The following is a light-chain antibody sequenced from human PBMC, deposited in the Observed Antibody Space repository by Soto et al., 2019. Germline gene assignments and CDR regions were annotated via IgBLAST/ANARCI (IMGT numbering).Light chain of an antibody. CDR1: QSVSSSF. CDR3: QQYGSSPLT. V-gene: IGKV3-20*01. J-gene: IGKJ4*01. CDR2: GAS. Sequence: EIVLTQSPGTLSLSPGERATLSCRASQSVSSSFLAWYQQKLGQAPRLLICGASSRATGIPDWFSGSGSGTDFTVTISRLEPEDFAVDYCQQYGSSPLTFGGGTKVEIK.